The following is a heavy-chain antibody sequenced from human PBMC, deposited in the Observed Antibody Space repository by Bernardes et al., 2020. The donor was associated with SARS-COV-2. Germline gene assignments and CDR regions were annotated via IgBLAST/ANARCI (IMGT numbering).Heavy chain of an antibody. V-gene: IGHV3-30*01. D-gene: IGHD2-2*01. CDR2: ISYDGSNK. J-gene: IGHJ6*03. CDR3: ARGVYCSSTSCPAAYYYYMDV. CDR1: GFTFSSYA. Sequence: GGSLRLSCAASGFTFSSYAMHWVRQAPGKGLEWVAVISYDGSNKYYADSVKGRFTISRDNSKNTLYLQMNSLRAEDTAVYYCARGVYCSSTSCPAAYYYYMDVWGKGTTVTVSS.